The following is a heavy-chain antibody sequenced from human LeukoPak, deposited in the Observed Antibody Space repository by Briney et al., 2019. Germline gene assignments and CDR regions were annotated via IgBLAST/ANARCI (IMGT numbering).Heavy chain of an antibody. CDR3: AREAMVRIYYMDV. J-gene: IGHJ6*03. CDR2: IYYSGST. V-gene: IGHV4-39*07. D-gene: IGHD3-10*01. Sequence: SETLSLTCTVSGGSISSSSYYWGWPRQPPGKGLEWIGSIYYSGSTYYDPSLKSRVTISVDTSKNQFSLKLSSVTAADTAVYYCAREAMVRIYYMDVWGKGTTVTVSS. CDR1: GGSISSSSYY.